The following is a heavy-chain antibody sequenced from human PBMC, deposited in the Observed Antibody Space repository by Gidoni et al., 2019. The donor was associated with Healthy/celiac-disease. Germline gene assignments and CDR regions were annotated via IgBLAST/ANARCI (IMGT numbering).Heavy chain of an antibody. CDR2: IYHSGST. V-gene: IGHV4-30-2*01. Sequence: QLQLQESGSGLVKPSQTLSLTCAVSGGSISSGGYSWSWIRQPPVKGLEWIGYIYHSGSTYYNPSLKSRVTISVDRSKNQFSLKLSSVTAADTAVYYCARASRPPEYYFDYWGQGTLVTVSS. D-gene: IGHD3-10*01. CDR3: ARASRPPEYYFDY. J-gene: IGHJ4*02. CDR1: GGSISSGGYS.